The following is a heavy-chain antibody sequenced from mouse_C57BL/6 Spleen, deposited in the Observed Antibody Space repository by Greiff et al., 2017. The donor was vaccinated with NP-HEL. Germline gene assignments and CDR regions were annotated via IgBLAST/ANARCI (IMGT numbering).Heavy chain of an antibody. V-gene: IGHV3-6*01. CDR3: ARGYDYEEAMDY. CDR1: GYSITSGYY. J-gene: IGHJ4*01. Sequence: VQLQESGPGLVKPSQSLSLTCSVTGYSITSGYYWNWIRQFPGNKLEWMGYISYDGSNNYNPSLKNRISITRDTSKNQFFLKLNSVTTEDTATYYCARGYDYEEAMDYWGQGTSVTVSS. CDR2: ISYDGSN. D-gene: IGHD2-4*01.